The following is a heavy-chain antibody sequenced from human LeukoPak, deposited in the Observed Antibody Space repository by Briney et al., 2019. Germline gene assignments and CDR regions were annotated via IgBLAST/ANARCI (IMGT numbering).Heavy chain of an antibody. D-gene: IGHD6-19*01. J-gene: IGHJ4*02. Sequence: PGGSLRLSCAASGFTFSSYEMSWVRQAPGKGLEWVSYISSSGSTIYYADSAKGRFTISRDNAKNSLYLQMNSLRAEDTAVYYCAREGTSCNGCLDYWGQGTLVTVSS. V-gene: IGHV3-48*03. CDR1: GFTFSSYE. CDR3: AREGTSCNGCLDY. CDR2: ISSSGSTI.